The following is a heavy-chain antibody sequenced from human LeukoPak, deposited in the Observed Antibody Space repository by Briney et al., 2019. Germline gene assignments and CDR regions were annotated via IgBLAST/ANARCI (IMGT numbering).Heavy chain of an antibody. J-gene: IGHJ6*03. V-gene: IGHV4-59*01. Sequence: ASETLSLTCTVSGGFISSYYWSWIRQPPGKGLEWIGYIYYSGSTNYNPSLKSRVTISVDTSKNQFSLKLSSVTAADTAVYYCARVLRFLEWPYYYYYMDVWGKGTTVTVSS. CDR1: GGFISSYY. D-gene: IGHD3-3*01. CDR3: ARVLRFLEWPYYYYYMDV. CDR2: IYYSGST.